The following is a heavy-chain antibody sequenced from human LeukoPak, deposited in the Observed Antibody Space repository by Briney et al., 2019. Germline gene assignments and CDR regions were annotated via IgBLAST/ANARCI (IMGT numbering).Heavy chain of an antibody. J-gene: IGHJ3*02. CDR1: GFIVSGTY. CDR3: AREGIAAAGPRDAFDI. V-gene: IGHV3-53*01. CDR2: IYSGGDT. Sequence: GGSLRLSCAASGFIVSGTYMTWVRQAPGKGLECVSVIYSGGDTYYTDSVKGRFSVSRDNSKNTLYLQMNSLRAEDTAVYYCAREGIAAAGPRDAFDIWGQGTMVTVSS. D-gene: IGHD6-13*01.